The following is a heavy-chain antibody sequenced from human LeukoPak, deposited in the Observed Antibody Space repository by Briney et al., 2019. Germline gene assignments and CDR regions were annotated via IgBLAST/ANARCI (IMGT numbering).Heavy chain of an antibody. CDR1: GFTVSSNY. V-gene: IGHV3-53*01. CDR3: ARGVSYGSGSYIGDP. Sequence: GGSLRLSCAASGFTVSSNYMSWVRQAPGKGLEWVSAIYSGGSTYYADSVKGRFTISRDNSKNTFYLQMNSLRAEDTAVYYCARGVSYGSGSYIGDPWGQGALVTVS. D-gene: IGHD3-10*01. CDR2: IYSGGST. J-gene: IGHJ5*02.